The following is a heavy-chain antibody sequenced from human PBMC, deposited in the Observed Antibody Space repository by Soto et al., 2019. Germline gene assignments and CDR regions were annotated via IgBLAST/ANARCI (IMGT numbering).Heavy chain of an antibody. V-gene: IGHV4-39*02. CDR3: SSILVGASRNSGFDS. Sequence: PSETLSLTCTVSGGSINNGDYFWGWIRQPPGKGLEWLGSVHYSGGTYYNSSLRGRLTISLDTSRNHFSLNLISVTAADTAVYYCSSILVGASRNSGFDSWGQGRLVTVSS. D-gene: IGHD2-2*01. CDR1: GGSINNGDYF. CDR2: VHYSGGT. J-gene: IGHJ4*02.